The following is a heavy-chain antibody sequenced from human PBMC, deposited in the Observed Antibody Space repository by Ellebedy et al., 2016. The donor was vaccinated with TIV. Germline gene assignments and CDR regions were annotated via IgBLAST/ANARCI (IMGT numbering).Heavy chain of an antibody. J-gene: IGHJ4*02. V-gene: IGHV3-15*01. CDR2: IKSKTDGGAA. D-gene: IGHD5-18*01. Sequence: GESLKISCAASGFTFSNAWMNWVRQAPGKGLEWVGRIKSKTDGGAADYAPPVKGRFTISRDDSKNTLYLQMNSLKTEDTAVYFCTTVYRYNYDSVWGQGTLVTVSS. CDR1: GFTFSNAW. CDR3: TTVYRYNYDSV.